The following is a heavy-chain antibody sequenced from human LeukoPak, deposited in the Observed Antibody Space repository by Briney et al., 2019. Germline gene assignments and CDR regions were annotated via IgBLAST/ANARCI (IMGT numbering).Heavy chain of an antibody. CDR3: SRVISWTWYFDL. V-gene: IGHV3-49*02. CDR2: IRNKPYGETT. Sequence: LIRNKPYGETTQYAASVKGSFTISRDHSTTIAHLHMNSLKTDDTAVYYCSRVISWTWYFDLWGRGTLVTVSS. D-gene: IGHD3/OR15-3a*01. J-gene: IGHJ2*01.